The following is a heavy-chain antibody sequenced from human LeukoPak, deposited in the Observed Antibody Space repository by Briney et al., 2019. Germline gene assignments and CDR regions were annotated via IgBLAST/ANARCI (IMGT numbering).Heavy chain of an antibody. CDR1: GFTFSSYA. D-gene: IGHD4-17*01. Sequence: GGSLRLSSTASGFTFSSYAMNCGRQAPGKGLEWVSAISGSGGSTYYADSVKGRFTISRDNSKNTLYLQMNSLRAEDTAVYYCVATVAIPGYWGQGTLVTVSS. CDR2: ISGSGGST. CDR3: VATVAIPGY. V-gene: IGHV3-23*01. J-gene: IGHJ4*02.